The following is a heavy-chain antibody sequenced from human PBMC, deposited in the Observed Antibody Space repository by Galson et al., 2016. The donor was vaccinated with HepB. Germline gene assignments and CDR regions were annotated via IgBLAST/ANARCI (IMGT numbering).Heavy chain of an antibody. D-gene: IGHD4-17*01. Sequence: SLRLSCAASGFSFSTSSMSWVRQAPGKGLDWVAYISSRRSTMYYAHSVRGRFTISRDNAKNSLFLQMTSLRDEDTAIYFCAGGDGGDLRHWGQGTLVTVSS. J-gene: IGHJ1*01. CDR2: ISSRRSTM. V-gene: IGHV3-48*02. CDR3: AGGDGGDLRH. CDR1: GFSFSTSS.